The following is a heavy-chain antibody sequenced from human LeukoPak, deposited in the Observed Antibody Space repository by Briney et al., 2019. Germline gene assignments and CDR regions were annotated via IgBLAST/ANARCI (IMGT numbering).Heavy chain of an antibody. CDR3: ARDQGEVTGYSSGWPYYYYYYYMDV. CDR2: ISSSSSYI. J-gene: IGHJ6*03. D-gene: IGHD6-19*01. CDR1: GFTFSSYS. V-gene: IGHV3-21*01. Sequence: GGSLRLSCAASGFTFSSYSMNWVRQAPGKGLEWVSYISSSSSYIYYADSVKGRFTISRDNAKNSLYLQMNSLRAEDTAVYYCARDQGEVTGYSSGWPYYYYYYYMDVWGKGTTVTVSS.